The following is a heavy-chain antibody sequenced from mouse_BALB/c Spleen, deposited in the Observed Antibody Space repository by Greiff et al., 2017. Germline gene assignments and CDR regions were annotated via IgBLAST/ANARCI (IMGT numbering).Heavy chain of an antibody. CDR3: ASHNWDGNYAMDY. Sequence: QVHVKQSGPEVVRPGVSVKISCKGSGYTFTDYAMHWVKQSHAKSLEWIGVISTYNGNTNYNQKFKGKATMTVDKSSSTAYMELARLTSEDSAIYYCASHNWDGNYAMDYWGQGTSVTVSS. J-gene: IGHJ4*01. CDR2: ISTYNGNT. CDR1: GYTFTDYA. D-gene: IGHD4-1*01. V-gene: IGHV1-67*01.